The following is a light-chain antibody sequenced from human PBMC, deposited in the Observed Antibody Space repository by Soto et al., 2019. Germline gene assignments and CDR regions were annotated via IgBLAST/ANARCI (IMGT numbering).Light chain of an antibody. CDR2: DAS. CDR1: QGISSA. V-gene: IGKV1-13*02. Sequence: AIQLTQSPSSLSASVGDRVTITCRASQGISSALAWYQQKPGKAPKLLIYDASSLESGVPSRFSDSGTATDFTLNIRSLRPEDFASYYCQQFNSYPKTFGQGTKVEIK. CDR3: QQFNSYPKT. J-gene: IGKJ1*01.